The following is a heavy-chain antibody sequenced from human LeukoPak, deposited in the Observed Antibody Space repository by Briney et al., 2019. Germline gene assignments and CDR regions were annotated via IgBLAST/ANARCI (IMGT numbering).Heavy chain of an antibody. Sequence: GESLKISSQGSGYSFDKYWIGWVRQMPGKGLDWMGIIYPGDSRSRYSPSFQGQVTISADKSISTAYLQWSSLKASDTAIYYCVRHWATQIAAEIDYWGQGTLVTVSS. CDR3: VRHWATQIAAEIDY. V-gene: IGHV5-51*01. CDR2: IYPGDSRS. D-gene: IGHD6-25*01. CDR1: GYSFDKYW. J-gene: IGHJ4*02.